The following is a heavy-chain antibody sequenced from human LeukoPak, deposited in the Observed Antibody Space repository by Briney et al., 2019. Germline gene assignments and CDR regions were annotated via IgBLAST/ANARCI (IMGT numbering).Heavy chain of an antibody. J-gene: IGHJ5*02. V-gene: IGHV4-61*01. CDR1: GGSISSRSYY. D-gene: IGHD2-15*01. Sequence: SETLSLTYTVSGGSISSRSYYWSWIRQPPGKGLEWIGYIYYGGSTNYNPSLKSRVTISVDTSKNQFSLKLSSVTAADTAVYYCARGVVAARFWFDPWGQGTLVTVSS. CDR2: IYYGGST. CDR3: ARGVVAARFWFDP.